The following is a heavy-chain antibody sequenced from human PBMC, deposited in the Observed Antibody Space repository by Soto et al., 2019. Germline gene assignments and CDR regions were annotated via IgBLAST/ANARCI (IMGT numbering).Heavy chain of an antibody. J-gene: IGHJ5*02. V-gene: IGHV4-30-4*01. Sequence: QVQLQESGPGLVKPSQTLSLTCTVSGGSISSGDYYWSWIRQPPGKGLEWIGYIYYSGSTYYNPSLKSRVTISVDTSRNQFSLKLSSVTAADTAVYYCARVHLSIGFGELSRGWFDPWGQGTLVTVSS. CDR1: GGSISSGDYY. D-gene: IGHD3-10*01. CDR3: ARVHLSIGFGELSRGWFDP. CDR2: IYYSGST.